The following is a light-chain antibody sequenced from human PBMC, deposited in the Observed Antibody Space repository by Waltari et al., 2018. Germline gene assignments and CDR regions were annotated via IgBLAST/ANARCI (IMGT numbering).Light chain of an antibody. J-gene: IGLJ2*01. CDR1: SSNVGNNY. V-gene: IGLV1-51*02. CDR3: GTWDSDLDAGV. Sequence: QSVLTQPPSVSAAPGQEVTISCSGGSSNVGNNYVSWYQQLPGTAPKLLIYEHNKRPSGIPARFSGSKSGTSATLGITGLQTGDEAVYYCGTWDSDLDAGVFGGGTKVTVL. CDR2: EHN.